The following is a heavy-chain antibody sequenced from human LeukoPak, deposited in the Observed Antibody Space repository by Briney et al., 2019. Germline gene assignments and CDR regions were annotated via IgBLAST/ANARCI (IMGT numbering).Heavy chain of an antibody. V-gene: IGHV3-15*01. CDR1: GFTFSNAW. CDR3: TTDAPSYDYVWGSYPLDY. CDR2: IKSKTDGGTT. Sequence: GGSLRLSCAASGFTFSNAWMSWVRQAPGKGLEWVGRIKSKTDGGTTDYAAPVKGRFTISRDDSKNTLYLQMNSLKTEDTAVYYCTTDAPSYDYVWGSYPLDYWGQGTLVTVSS. D-gene: IGHD3-16*02. J-gene: IGHJ4*02.